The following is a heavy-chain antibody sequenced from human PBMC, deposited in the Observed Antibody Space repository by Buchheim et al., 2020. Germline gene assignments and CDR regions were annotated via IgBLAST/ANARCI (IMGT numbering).Heavy chain of an antibody. D-gene: IGHD6-19*01. J-gene: IGHJ5*02. CDR1: GFTFSNYA. Sequence: EVQLLESGGGLVQPGGSLRLSCAASGFTFSNYAMNWVRQAPGKGLDWVSVISGRTGMTYYAASVKGRFTIPRDNSKTTLYLPMNSLRADDTAVYYCATLPQQWLRNWFDPWGQGTL. CDR3: ATLPQQWLRNWFDP. V-gene: IGHV3-23*01. CDR2: ISGRTGMT.